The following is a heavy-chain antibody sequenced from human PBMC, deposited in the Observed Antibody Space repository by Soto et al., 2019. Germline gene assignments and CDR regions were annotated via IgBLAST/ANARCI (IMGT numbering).Heavy chain of an antibody. V-gene: IGHV4-34*01. CDR3: ARGILFFCQGAGGDSPYRSRHI. CDR1: GGSVCGYY. CDR2: INHSGST. Sequence: SETPSLTCAVCGGSVCGYYWSWIRQQPGKGLEWIGEINHSGSTNYNPSLKSRVTISVDTSKNQFSLKLSSVTAADTAVYYCARGILFFCQGAGGDSPYRSRHIWG. J-gene: IGHJ3*02. D-gene: IGHD3-3*01.